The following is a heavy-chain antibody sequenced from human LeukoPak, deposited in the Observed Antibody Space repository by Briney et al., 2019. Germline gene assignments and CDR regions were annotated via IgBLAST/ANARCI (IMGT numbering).Heavy chain of an antibody. J-gene: IGHJ3*01. CDR1: GYSFTSYW. D-gene: IGHD6-19*01. V-gene: IGHV5-51*01. Sequence: GESLKISCKGSGYSFTSYWIGWVRQMPGKDVEWMGIIYPGDSEARYSPSFRGQATISADKSINTAYLQWSSLKASDTAMYYCARCKAVAGTINAFDFWGQGTMVTVSS. CDR3: ARCKAVAGTINAFDF. CDR2: IYPGDSEA.